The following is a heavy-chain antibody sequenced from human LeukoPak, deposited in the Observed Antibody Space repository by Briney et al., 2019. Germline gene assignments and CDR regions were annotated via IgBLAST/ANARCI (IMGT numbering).Heavy chain of an antibody. J-gene: IGHJ4*02. V-gene: IGHV3-23*01. D-gene: IGHD1-1*01. Sequence: GGSLRLSCAGSGFTFSAYDLSWVRQAQGQGLEWVAAISRSGSTPYYTASVKGRFTISRDNSKNTLFLQMNSLRAGDTAVYYCANLTPDSTTPIDFWGQGTLVTVSS. CDR2: ISRSGSTP. CDR3: ANLTPDSTTPIDF. CDR1: GFTFSAYD.